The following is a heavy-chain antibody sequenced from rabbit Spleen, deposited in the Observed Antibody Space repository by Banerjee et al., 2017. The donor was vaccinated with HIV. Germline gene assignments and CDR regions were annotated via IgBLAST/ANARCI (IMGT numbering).Heavy chain of an antibody. Sequence: QQQLEESGGGLVQPGGTLTLTCTASGFSFSGSYWICWVRQAPGKGLEWIACIYTGNSGSTHYASWAKGRFTISKTSSTTVTLQMTSLTAADTATYFSTRYYYDWGCLNLWGPGTLVT. V-gene: IGHV1S45*01. CDR2: IYTGNSGST. CDR3: TRYYYDWGCLNL. D-gene: IGHD1-1*01. CDR1: GFSFSGSYW. J-gene: IGHJ6*01.